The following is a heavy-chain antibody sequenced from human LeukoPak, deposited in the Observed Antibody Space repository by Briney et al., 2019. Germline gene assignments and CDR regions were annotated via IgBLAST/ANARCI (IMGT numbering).Heavy chain of an antibody. CDR3: ARVGSLAAAGTPDY. J-gene: IGHJ4*02. Sequence: GGSLRLSCAASGFTFGDYYMSWIRQAPGKGLEWVSYISSSGSIMYYADSMKGRFTISRDNAKNSLYLQMNSLRAEDTAVYYCARVGSLAAAGTPDYWGQGTLVTVSS. D-gene: IGHD6-13*01. CDR2: ISSSGSIM. CDR1: GFTFGDYY. V-gene: IGHV3-11*01.